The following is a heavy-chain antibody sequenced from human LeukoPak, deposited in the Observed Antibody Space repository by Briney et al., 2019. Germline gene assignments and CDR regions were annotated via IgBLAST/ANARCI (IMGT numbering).Heavy chain of an antibody. Sequence: GGSVRLSCAASGFTFSSYWMSWVRQARGGGREGVANIKQDGSEKYYVDSVKGRFTISRDNAKNSLYLQMNSLRGEDTAVYYCARVDILTGYPIDYWGQGTLVTVSS. J-gene: IGHJ4*02. V-gene: IGHV3-7*01. CDR1: GFTFSSYW. CDR3: ARVDILTGYPIDY. CDR2: IKQDGSEK. D-gene: IGHD3-9*01.